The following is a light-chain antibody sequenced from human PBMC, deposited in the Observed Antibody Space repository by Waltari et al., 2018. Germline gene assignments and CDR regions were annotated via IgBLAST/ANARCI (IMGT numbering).Light chain of an antibody. CDR1: RNNVGNQG. CDR2: RNN. CDR3: SAWDSDLTVYV. V-gene: IGLV10-54*04. J-gene: IGLJ1*01. Sequence: QAGLTQPPSVSKGLRQTATLSCTGNRNNVGNQGAAWLQQHQRQPPKLLSYRNNNRPSGISDRFSASRSGNTAFLTISGLQPEDEADYYCSAWDSDLTVYVFGTGTKVTVL.